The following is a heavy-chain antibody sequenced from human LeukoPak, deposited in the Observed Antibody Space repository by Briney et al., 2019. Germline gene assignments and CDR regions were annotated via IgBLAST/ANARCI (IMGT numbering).Heavy chain of an antibody. J-gene: IGHJ6*02. D-gene: IGHD1-26*01. CDR3: ARDVNSGSYYYYYGMDV. V-gene: IGHV4-31*03. CDR1: GGSISSGGYY. Sequence: PSQTLSLTCTVSGGSISSGGYYWSWIRQHPGKGLEWIGYIYYSGSTYYNPSLKSRVTISVDTSKNQFSLKLSSVTAADTAVYYCARDVNSGSYYYYYGMDVWGQGTTVTVSS. CDR2: IYYSGST.